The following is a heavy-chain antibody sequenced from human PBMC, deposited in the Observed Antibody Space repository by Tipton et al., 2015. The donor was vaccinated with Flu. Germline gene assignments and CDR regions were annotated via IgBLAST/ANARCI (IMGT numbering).Heavy chain of an antibody. D-gene: IGHD1-1*01. CDR2: IYYSGTT. Sequence: TLSLTCTVSGDSISTAIYYWGWVRQPPGKGLEWIGIIYYSGTTYYNPSLKSRVTISVDSSKNESSLTLASLTAADTAVYYCARDLWNDRRAYYYYGVDVWGQGTTVTVSS. CDR1: GDSISTAIYY. J-gene: IGHJ6*02. CDR3: ARDLWNDRRAYYYYGVDV. V-gene: IGHV4-39*07.